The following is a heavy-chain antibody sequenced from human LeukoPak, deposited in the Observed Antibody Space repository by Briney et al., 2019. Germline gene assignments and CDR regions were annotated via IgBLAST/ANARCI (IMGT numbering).Heavy chain of an antibody. D-gene: IGHD1-1*01. CDR2: TNEAGGDK. J-gene: IGHJ4*02. V-gene: IGHV3-7*01. CDR3: ATATTGRGAFGS. CDR1: GFTFSDFW. Sequence: TGGSLRLSCAASGFTFSDFWMSWVRQAPGKGLECVASTNEAGGDKLYVDSVKGRFTISRDNSKNSLSLQMNSLTAEDTAIYYCATATTGRGAFGSWGQGTLVSVSS.